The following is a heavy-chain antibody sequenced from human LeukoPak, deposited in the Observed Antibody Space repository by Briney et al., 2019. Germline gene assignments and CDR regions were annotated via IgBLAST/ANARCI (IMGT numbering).Heavy chain of an antibody. V-gene: IGHV1-2*02. CDR2: INLRNGRF. CDR1: GYIFTDYH. Sequence: GASVTVSCKSSGYIFTDYHLHWVRQAPGQGLEWMGDINLRNGRFKFAKKFQGRATMTRDPSISTLYMDLSGLTPDDTAVYYCARDPQYTFGYPTYDYWGQGTLVTVSS. D-gene: IGHD2-2*03. J-gene: IGHJ4*02. CDR3: ARDPQYTFGYPTYDY.